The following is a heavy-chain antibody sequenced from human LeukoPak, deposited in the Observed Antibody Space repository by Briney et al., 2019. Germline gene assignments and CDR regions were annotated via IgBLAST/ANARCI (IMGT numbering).Heavy chain of an antibody. CDR2: IWYDGSNK. D-gene: IGHD3-3*01. CDR1: GFTFSNYG. J-gene: IGHJ4*02. CDR3: AKEYYDFWSGYQEKYYFDY. Sequence: QPGRSLRLSCAASGFTFSNYGMHWVRQAPGKGLEWVAVIWYDGSNKYYGDSVKGRFTISRDNSKNTLYLQMNSLRAEDPAVYYCAKEYYDFWSGYQEKYYFDYWGQGTLVTVSS. V-gene: IGHV3-33*06.